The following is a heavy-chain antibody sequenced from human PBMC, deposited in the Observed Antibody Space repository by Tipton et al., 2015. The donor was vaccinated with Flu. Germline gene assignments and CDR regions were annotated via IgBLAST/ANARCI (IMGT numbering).Heavy chain of an antibody. CDR1: NASISSTSYF. CDR2: MYHNGGT. J-gene: IGHJ3*02. D-gene: IGHD2-15*01. Sequence: TLSLTCAVSNASISSTSYFWGWIRQPPGKRLEWIGTMYHNGGTYFNPSLKSRVSISVDTSKNQFSLKVNSVTAADTAVYYCARGYCSGGNCYNAFDIWGQGTMVTVSS. V-gene: IGHV4-39*07. CDR3: ARGYCSGGNCYNAFDI.